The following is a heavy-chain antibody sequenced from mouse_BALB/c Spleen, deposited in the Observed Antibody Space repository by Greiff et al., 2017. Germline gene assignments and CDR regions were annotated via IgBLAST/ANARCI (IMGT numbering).Heavy chain of an antibody. CDR2: IWAGGST. D-gene: IGHD4-1*01. J-gene: IGHJ4*01. V-gene: IGHV2-9*02. CDR1: GFSLTSYG. CDR3: ATPTGFYAMDY. Sequence: VKLMESGPGLVAPSQSLSITCTVSGFSLTSYGVHWVRQPPGKGLEWLGVIWAGGSTNYNSALMSRLSISKDNSKSQVFLKMNSLQTDDTAMYYCATPTGFYAMDYWGQGTSVTVSS.